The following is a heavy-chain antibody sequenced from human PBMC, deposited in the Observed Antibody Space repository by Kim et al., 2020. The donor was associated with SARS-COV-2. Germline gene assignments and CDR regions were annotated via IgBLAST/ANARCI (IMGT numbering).Heavy chain of an antibody. V-gene: IGHV3-7*03. CDR2: INQDGSGK. CDR3: ARSPGLPFI. Sequence: GGSLRLSCAASGFNSSSYWMSWVRQAPGKGLQWVANINQDGSGKYYVDSVKGRFTISRDNAKNSLYLQMNSLRVEDTAVYYCARSPGLPFIWGQGTLVIVSS. CDR1: GFNSSSYW. D-gene: IGHD3-9*01. J-gene: IGHJ4*02.